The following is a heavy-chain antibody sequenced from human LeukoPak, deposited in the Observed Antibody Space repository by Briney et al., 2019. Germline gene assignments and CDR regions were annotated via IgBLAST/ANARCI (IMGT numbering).Heavy chain of an antibody. Sequence: ASVKVSCEVSGYTLTELSMHWVRQAPGKGLEWIGGFDPEDGETIYAQKFQGRVTMTEDTSTDTAYMELSSLRSEDTAVYYCATEVGRYYGVNYYYYMDVWGKGTTVTVSS. CDR3: ATEVGRYYGVNYYYYMDV. V-gene: IGHV1-24*01. CDR2: FDPEDGET. CDR1: GYTLTELS. J-gene: IGHJ6*03. D-gene: IGHD4-17*01.